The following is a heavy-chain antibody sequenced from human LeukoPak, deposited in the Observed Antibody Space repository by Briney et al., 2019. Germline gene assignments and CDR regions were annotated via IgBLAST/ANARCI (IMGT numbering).Heavy chain of an antibody. CDR3: ARVSSSWAVPY. D-gene: IGHD6-13*01. V-gene: IGHV4-61*01. Sequence: SETLSLTCTVSGGSVSNSLYYWSWIRQPPGKGLEWIGYIYYNGDTNYNPSLKSRVIISIDTSSNQFSLRLNSMTAADTAVYYCARVSSSWAVPYWGQGTLVTVSS. J-gene: IGHJ4*02. CDR1: GGSVSNSLYY. CDR2: IYYNGDT.